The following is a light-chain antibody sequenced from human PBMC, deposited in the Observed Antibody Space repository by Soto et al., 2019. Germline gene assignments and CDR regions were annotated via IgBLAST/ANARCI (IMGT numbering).Light chain of an antibody. CDR1: RSNVGVNS. CDR3: SAWVYSLTALV. CDR2: END. Sequence: QSVLNQPPSASGTPGQWVTISCSGTRSNVGVNSVSWYQQVHGTTPKLLVYENDQRPSGVPSRLSASNSCTSASLASSGLLSEDEADDYCSAWVYSLTALVFGGGTKLTVL. J-gene: IGLJ3*02. V-gene: IGLV1-47*01.